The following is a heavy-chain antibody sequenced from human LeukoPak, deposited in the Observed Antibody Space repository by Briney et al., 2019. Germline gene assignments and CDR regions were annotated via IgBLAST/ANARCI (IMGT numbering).Heavy chain of an antibody. CDR2: ISWNSGSI. D-gene: IGHD5-12*01. Sequence: PGRSLRLSCAASGFTFDDYAMHWVRHAPGKGLEWVSGISWNSGSIGYADSVKGRFTISRDNAKNSLYLQMNSLRAEDTALYYCAKDLYSGYDWAFDIWGQGTMVTVSS. CDR1: GFTFDDYA. V-gene: IGHV3-9*01. J-gene: IGHJ3*02. CDR3: AKDLYSGYDWAFDI.